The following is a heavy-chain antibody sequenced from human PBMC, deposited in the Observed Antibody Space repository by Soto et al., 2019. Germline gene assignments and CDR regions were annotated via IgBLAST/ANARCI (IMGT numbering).Heavy chain of an antibody. CDR3: ARVDGSGTYSIIDL. V-gene: IGHV4-59*01. J-gene: IGHJ5*02. D-gene: IGHD3-10*01. CDR2: IYYNGNT. Sequence: SETLSLTCSVSCASINNYYWAWIRQPPGKGLDWVGYIYYNGNTNYSPSLKSRLTISLDTSKSQFSLSLSSVTAADTAVYYCARVDGSGTYSIIDLWGQGTLVTVSS. CDR1: CASINNYY.